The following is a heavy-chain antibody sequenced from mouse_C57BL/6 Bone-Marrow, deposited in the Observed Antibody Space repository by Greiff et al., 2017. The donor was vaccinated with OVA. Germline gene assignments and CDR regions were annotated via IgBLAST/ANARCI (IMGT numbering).Heavy chain of an antibody. J-gene: IGHJ3*01. CDR3: ARGDYYGSSPWFAY. V-gene: IGHV5-4*01. Sequence: EVQVVESGGGLVKPGGSLKLSCAASGFTFSSYAMSWVRQTPEKRLEWVATISDGGSYTYYPDNVKGRFTISRDNAKNHLYLQMSHLKSEDTAMYYCARGDYYGSSPWFAYWGQGTLVTVSA. CDR2: ISDGGSYT. CDR1: GFTFSSYA. D-gene: IGHD1-1*01.